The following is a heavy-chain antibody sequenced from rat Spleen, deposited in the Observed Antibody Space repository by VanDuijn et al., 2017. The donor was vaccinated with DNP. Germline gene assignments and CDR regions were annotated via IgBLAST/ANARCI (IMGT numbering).Heavy chain of an antibody. Sequence: EVQLVESGGGLVQPGGSLKLSCSASGFTFSDYNMAWVRQAPEKGLEWVATIIHDGSRTFYRDSAKGRFTISRDNTKNTLFLQMDRLRSEDPATYYWARLGARAYWFAYWGQGTLVTVSS. CDR3: ARLGARAYWFAY. D-gene: IGHD1-4*01. CDR2: IIHDGSRT. J-gene: IGHJ3*01. V-gene: IGHV5S10*01. CDR1: GFTFSDYN.